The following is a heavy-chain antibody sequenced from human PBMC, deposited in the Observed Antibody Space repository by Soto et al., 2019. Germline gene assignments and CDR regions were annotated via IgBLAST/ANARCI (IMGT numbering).Heavy chain of an antibody. CDR2: ISYDGSNK. J-gene: IGHJ6*02. Sequence: GGSLRLSCAASGFTFSSYGMHWVRQAPGKGLEWVAVISYDGSNKYYADSVKGRFTISRDNSKNTLYLQMNSLRAEDTAVYYCAKVPFQFLLYGMDVWGQGTTVTVSS. D-gene: IGHD3-3*01. CDR3: AKVPFQFLLYGMDV. CDR1: GFTFSSYG. V-gene: IGHV3-30*18.